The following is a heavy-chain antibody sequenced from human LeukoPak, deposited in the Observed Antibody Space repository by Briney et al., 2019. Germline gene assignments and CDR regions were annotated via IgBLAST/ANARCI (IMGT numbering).Heavy chain of an antibody. Sequence: AASVNVSCKASGGTFSSYAISWVRQAPGQGLEWMGGIIPIFGTANYAQKFQGRVTITADESTSTAYMELSSLRSEDTAVYYCASNQYCSGGSCYSDWGQGTLVTVSS. D-gene: IGHD2-15*01. CDR3: ASNQYCSGGSCYSD. J-gene: IGHJ4*02. CDR1: GGTFSSYA. CDR2: IIPIFGTA. V-gene: IGHV1-69*13.